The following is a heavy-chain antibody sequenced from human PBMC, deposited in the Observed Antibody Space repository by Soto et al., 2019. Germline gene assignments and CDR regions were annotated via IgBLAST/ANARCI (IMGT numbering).Heavy chain of an antibody. CDR2: INHSGST. V-gene: IGHV4-34*01. CDR1: GGSFSGYY. D-gene: IGHD6-19*01. CDR3: ARRGQWLVGYFDY. J-gene: IGHJ4*02. Sequence: SSETLSITCAVYGGSFSGYYWSWIRQPPGKGLEWIGEINHSGSTNYNPSLKSRVTISVDTSKNQFSLKLSSVTAADTAEYYCARRGQWLVGYFDYWGQGTLVTVS.